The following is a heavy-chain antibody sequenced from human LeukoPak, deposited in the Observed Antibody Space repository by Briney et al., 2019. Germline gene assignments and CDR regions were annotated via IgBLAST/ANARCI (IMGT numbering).Heavy chain of an antibody. J-gene: IGHJ3*02. CDR1: GGSISSYY. V-gene: IGHV4-59*01. D-gene: IGHD3-10*01. Sequence: KPSETLSLTCTGSGGSISSYYWSWIRQPPGKGLEWIGYIYYSGSTNYNPSLKSRVTISVDTSKNQFSLKLSSVTAADTAVYYCARGRSPQAPLPDAFDIWGQGTMVTVSS. CDR3: ARGRSPQAPLPDAFDI. CDR2: IYYSGST.